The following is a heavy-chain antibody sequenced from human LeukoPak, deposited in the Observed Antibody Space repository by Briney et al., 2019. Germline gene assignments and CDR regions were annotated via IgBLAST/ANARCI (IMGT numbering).Heavy chain of an antibody. CDR2: ISWNSGSI. V-gene: IGHV3-9*03. Sequence: GGSLRLSCAVSGFTFDDYAMHWVRQAPGKGLEWVSGISWNSGSIGYADSVKGRFTISRDNAKNSLYLQMNSLRAEDMALYYCAKSRGMDFYFDYWGQGTLVTVSS. CDR3: AKSRGMDFYFDY. D-gene: IGHD3/OR15-3a*01. J-gene: IGHJ4*02. CDR1: GFTFDDYA.